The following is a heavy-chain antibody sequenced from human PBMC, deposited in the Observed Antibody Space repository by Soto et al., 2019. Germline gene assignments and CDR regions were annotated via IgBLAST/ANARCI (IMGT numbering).Heavy chain of an antibody. CDR3: ARAGYCTDGVCYVWSDY. Sequence: QVQLVQSGAEAKKPGASVKVSCKASGYSFTTYDINWVRQAPGQGLEWMGWMSPKSGNTGYAQNFQGRFTMTRDTCINTVYMELSSLRSEDTAVYYCARAGYCTDGVCYVWSDYWGQGTLVTVSS. V-gene: IGHV1-8*01. D-gene: IGHD2-8*01. CDR1: GYSFTTYD. CDR2: MSPKSGNT. J-gene: IGHJ4*02.